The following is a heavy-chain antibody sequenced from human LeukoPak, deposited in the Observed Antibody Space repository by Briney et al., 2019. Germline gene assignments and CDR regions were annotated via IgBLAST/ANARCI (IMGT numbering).Heavy chain of an antibody. D-gene: IGHD7-27*01. Sequence: SETPSLTCTVSGGSISSYFWSWIRQPPGTGLEWIGYIYYSGSTNYNPSLNSRVTISVDTSKNQFSLKLSSVTAADTAVYYCARHREDWGFDSWGQGTLVTVSS. CDR3: ARHREDWGFDS. J-gene: IGHJ4*02. V-gene: IGHV4-59*08. CDR1: GGSISSYF. CDR2: IYYSGST.